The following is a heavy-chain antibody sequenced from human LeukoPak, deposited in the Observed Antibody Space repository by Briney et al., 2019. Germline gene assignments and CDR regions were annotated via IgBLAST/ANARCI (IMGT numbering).Heavy chain of an antibody. D-gene: IGHD5-18*01. J-gene: IGHJ5*02. CDR3: ARGGYSYGRGWFDP. Sequence: PSETLSLTCAVYGGSFSGYYWSWIRQPPGKGLEWIGEINHSGSTNHNPSLKSRVTISVDTSKNQFSLKLSSVTAADTAVYYCARGGYSYGRGWFDPWGQGTLVTVSS. CDR2: INHSGST. V-gene: IGHV4-34*01. CDR1: GGSFSGYY.